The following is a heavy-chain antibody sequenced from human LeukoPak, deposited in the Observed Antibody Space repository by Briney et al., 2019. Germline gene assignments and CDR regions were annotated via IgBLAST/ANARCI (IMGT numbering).Heavy chain of an antibody. Sequence: SETLSLTCAVYGGSFSGYYWSWIRQPPGKGLEWIGEINHSGSTNYNPSLKSRVTISVDASKNQFSLKLRPVTAADTAVYYCAREWHHVFDYWGRGNLVTVSS. D-gene: IGHD5-12*01. V-gene: IGHV4-34*01. CDR1: GGSFSGYY. CDR3: AREWHHVFDY. CDR2: INHSGST. J-gene: IGHJ4*02.